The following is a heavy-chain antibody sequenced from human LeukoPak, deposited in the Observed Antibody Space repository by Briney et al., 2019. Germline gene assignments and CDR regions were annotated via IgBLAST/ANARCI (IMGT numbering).Heavy chain of an antibody. D-gene: IGHD2-2*01. J-gene: IGHJ4*02. CDR3: ARAHRVVPAAMDTFDY. V-gene: IGHV4-34*01. Sequence: SETLSLTCAVYGGSFSGYYWSWIRQPPGKGLEWIGEINHSGSTNYNPSLKSRVTISVDTSKNQFSLKLSSVTAADTAVYYCARAHRVVPAAMDTFDYWGQGTLVTVSS. CDR1: GGSFSGYY. CDR2: INHSGST.